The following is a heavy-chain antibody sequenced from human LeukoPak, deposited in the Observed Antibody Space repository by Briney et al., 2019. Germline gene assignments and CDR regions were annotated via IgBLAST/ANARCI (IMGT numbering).Heavy chain of an antibody. Sequence: GESLKISCKGSGYSFTSYGISWVRQAPGQGLEWMGWISAYNGNTNYAQKLQGRVTMTTDTSTSTAYMELRSLRSDDTAVYYCAAPRFGPFDPWGQGTLVTVSS. J-gene: IGHJ5*02. CDR3: AAPRFGPFDP. D-gene: IGHD3-16*01. V-gene: IGHV1-18*01. CDR2: ISAYNGNT. CDR1: GYSFTSYG.